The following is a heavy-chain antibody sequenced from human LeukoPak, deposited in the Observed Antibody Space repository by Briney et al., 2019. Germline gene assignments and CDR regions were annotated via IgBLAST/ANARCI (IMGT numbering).Heavy chain of an antibody. D-gene: IGHD5-18*01. CDR3: AKDRYSYAFEYSDS. J-gene: IGHJ4*02. CDR2: ISNDGSKK. V-gene: IGHV3-30*18. CDR1: GFTFSSYG. Sequence: QPGGSLRLSCAASGFTFSSYGMHWVRQAPGKGLDWVAVISNDGSKKYYADSVQGRFTISRDNSKNTLSLQVSSLRTEDTAVYYCAKDRYSYAFEYSDSWGQGTLVIVSS.